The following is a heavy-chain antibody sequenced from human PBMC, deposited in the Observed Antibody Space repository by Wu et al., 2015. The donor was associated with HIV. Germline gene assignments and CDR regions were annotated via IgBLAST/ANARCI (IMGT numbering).Heavy chain of an antibody. CDR2: INPDNGVT. CDR1: GYIFTGHY. Sequence: QVQLVQSGAEVKKPGASVKVSCKASGYIFTGHYIHWVRQAPGQGLEWMGWINPDNGVTNLAQKLQGRVTMTSDTSITTVYMELRRLTSDDTAVYYCARVAIQVWLGSEESYMDVWGERDHDHRLL. CDR3: ARVAIQVWLGSEESYMDV. V-gene: IGHV1-2*02. D-gene: IGHD5-18*01. J-gene: IGHJ6*03.